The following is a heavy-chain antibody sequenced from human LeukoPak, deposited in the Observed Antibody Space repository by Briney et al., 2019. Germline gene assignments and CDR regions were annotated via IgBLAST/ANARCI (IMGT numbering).Heavy chain of an antibody. CDR3: ARDRRMVRGSTYYYYGMDV. Sequence: GGSLRLSCAASGFTVSSNYMSWVRQAPGKGLEWVSVIYSGGSTYYADSVKGRFTISRDNSKNTLYLQMNSLRAEDTAVYYCARDRRMVRGSTYYYYGMDVWGQGTTATVSS. CDR2: IYSGGST. D-gene: IGHD3-10*01. J-gene: IGHJ6*02. CDR1: GFTVSSNY. V-gene: IGHV3-53*01.